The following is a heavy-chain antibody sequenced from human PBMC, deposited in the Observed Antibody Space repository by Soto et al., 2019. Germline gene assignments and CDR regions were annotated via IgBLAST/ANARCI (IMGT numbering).Heavy chain of an antibody. D-gene: IGHD3-3*01. CDR1: GFTFSSYA. CDR3: AKGGPYDFWSGYSWFDP. V-gene: IGHV3-23*01. J-gene: IGHJ5*02. Sequence: GSLRLSCAASGFTFSSYAMSWVRQAPGKGLEWVSAISGSGGSTYYADSVKGRFTISRDNSKNTLYLQMNSLRAEDTAVYYCAKGGPYDFWSGYSWFDPWGQGTLVTVSS. CDR2: ISGSGGST.